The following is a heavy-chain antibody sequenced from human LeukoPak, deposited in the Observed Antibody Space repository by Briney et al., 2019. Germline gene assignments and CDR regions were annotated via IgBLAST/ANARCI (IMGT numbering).Heavy chain of an antibody. Sequence: PSETLSLTCTVSGGSISSYYWSWIRQPPGKGLEWIGRIYTSGSTNYNPSLKSRVTMSVDTSKNQFSLKLSSVTAADTAVYYCARTYYDFWSGYSSFDYWGQGTLVTVSS. V-gene: IGHV4-4*07. CDR1: GGSISSYY. D-gene: IGHD3-3*01. J-gene: IGHJ4*02. CDR3: ARTYYDFWSGYSSFDY. CDR2: IYTSGST.